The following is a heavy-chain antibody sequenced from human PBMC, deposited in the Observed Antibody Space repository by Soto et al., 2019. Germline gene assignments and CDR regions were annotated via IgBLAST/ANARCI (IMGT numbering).Heavy chain of an antibody. Sequence: SETLSLTCTVSGGSISSYYWGWIRQPPGKGLEWIGSIYYSGSTYYNPSLKSRVTISVDTSKNQFSLKLSSVTAADTAVYYCARRTATGGSYFDYWGQGTLVTVSS. CDR3: ARRTATGGSYFDY. CDR2: IYYSGST. D-gene: IGHD1-26*01. V-gene: IGHV4-39*01. CDR1: GGSISSYY. J-gene: IGHJ4*02.